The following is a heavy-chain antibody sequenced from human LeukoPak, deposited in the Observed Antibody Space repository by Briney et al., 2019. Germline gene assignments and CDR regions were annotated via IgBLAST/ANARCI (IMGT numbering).Heavy chain of an antibody. Sequence: PSETLSLTCTVSGGSISSSSYYWGWIRQPPGKGLEWIGSIYYSGSTYYNPSLKSRVTISVDTSKNQFSLKLSSVTAADTAVYYCARCGEILTGYYLEIDYWGQGTLVTVSS. CDR2: IYYSGST. J-gene: IGHJ4*02. D-gene: IGHD3-9*01. CDR1: GGSISSSSYY. V-gene: IGHV4-39*01. CDR3: ARCGEILTGYYLEIDY.